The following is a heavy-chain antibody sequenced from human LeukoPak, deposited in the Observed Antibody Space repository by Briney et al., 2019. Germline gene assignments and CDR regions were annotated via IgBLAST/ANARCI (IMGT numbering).Heavy chain of an antibody. V-gene: IGHV4-31*03. CDR3: ARTAGPDYDILTGKGFRYPLDY. CDR2: IYYSGST. D-gene: IGHD3-9*01. Sequence: PSETLSLTCTVSGGSISSGGYYWSWIRQHPGKGLEWIGYIYYSGSTYYNPSLKSRVTISVDTSKNQFSLKLSSVTAADTAVYYCARTAGPDYDILTGKGFRYPLDYWGQGTLVTVSS. J-gene: IGHJ4*02. CDR1: GGSISSGGYY.